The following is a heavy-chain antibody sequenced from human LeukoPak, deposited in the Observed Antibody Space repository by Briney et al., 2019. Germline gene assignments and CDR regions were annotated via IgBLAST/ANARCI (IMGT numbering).Heavy chain of an antibody. CDR1: GFTFSSYA. CDR2: ISSSCSTI. V-gene: IGHV3-48*04. J-gene: IGHJ5*02. CDR3: ARDYFSSGMPNWFDP. D-gene: IGHD6-19*01. Sequence: GGPLRLSCAASGFTFSSYAMSWVRQAPGKGREWVSYISSSCSTIHYAHSVKGRFTISRDNAKNSLYLQMNSLRAEDTAVYYCARDYFSSGMPNWFDPWGQGTLVTVSS.